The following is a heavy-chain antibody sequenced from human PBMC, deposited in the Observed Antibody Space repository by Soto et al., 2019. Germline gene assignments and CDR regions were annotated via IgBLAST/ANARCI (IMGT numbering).Heavy chain of an antibody. Sequence: QVQLVQSGAEVKKPGSSVKVSCKASGGTLSTYTITWVRQAPGQWLEWMGRIIPIIGIINYAQKFQGRVTISADKFTGTAHMELTGLRSDDTAVYYCAGDPDSHYNDSHASSYPWGQGTLVTVSS. CDR1: GGTLSTYT. CDR3: AGDPDSHYNDSHASSYP. V-gene: IGHV1-69*08. CDR2: IIPIIGII. D-gene: IGHD4-4*01. J-gene: IGHJ5*02.